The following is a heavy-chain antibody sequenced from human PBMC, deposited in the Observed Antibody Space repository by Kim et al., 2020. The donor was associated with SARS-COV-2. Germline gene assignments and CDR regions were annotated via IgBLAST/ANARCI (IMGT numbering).Heavy chain of an antibody. D-gene: IGHD6-19*01. CDR2: ISYDGSNK. CDR1: GFTFSSYG. J-gene: IGHJ6*02. CDR3: AKEEGSGYSSCWTYYYYGMDV. Sequence: GGSLRLSCAASGFTFSSYGMHWVRQAPGKGLEWVAVISYDGSNKYYADSVKGRFTVSRDNSKNTLYLQMNSLSAEDTAVYYCAKEEGSGYSSCWTYYYYGMDVGGQGTTVTVSS. V-gene: IGHV3-30*18.